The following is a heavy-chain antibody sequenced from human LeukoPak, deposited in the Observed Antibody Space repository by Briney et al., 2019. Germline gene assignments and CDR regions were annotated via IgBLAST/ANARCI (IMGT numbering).Heavy chain of an antibody. CDR3: ARSIWYNRQYYFDD. V-gene: IGHV1-3*01. CDR2: INCGNGKT. CDR1: GYTFNNYA. Sequence: ASVKVSCKASGYTFNNYAMQWAREAPGQRLEWMGWINCGNGKTKYSEKFQGRVTITRDTSATTAYMDLSSLRSEDTAVYYCARSIWYNRQYYFDDWGQGTLVTVSS. D-gene: IGHD6-13*01. J-gene: IGHJ4*02.